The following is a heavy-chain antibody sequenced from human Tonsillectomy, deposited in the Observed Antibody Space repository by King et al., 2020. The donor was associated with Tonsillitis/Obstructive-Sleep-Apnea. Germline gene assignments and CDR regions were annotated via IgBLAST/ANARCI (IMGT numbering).Heavy chain of an antibody. D-gene: IGHD3-3*01. Sequence: DVQLVESGGGLVQPGGSLRLSCAASGFTFSTYAMSWVRQAPGKGLEWVSAISGSGGSTYYADSVKGRFTISRDNSKNTLYLQMNSLRAEDTAVYYCAKCPVLRFLEWLLFLDVWGNGTTVTVSS. J-gene: IGHJ6*04. CDR3: AKCPVLRFLEWLLFLDV. CDR1: GFTFSTYA. CDR2: ISGSGGST. V-gene: IGHV3-23*04.